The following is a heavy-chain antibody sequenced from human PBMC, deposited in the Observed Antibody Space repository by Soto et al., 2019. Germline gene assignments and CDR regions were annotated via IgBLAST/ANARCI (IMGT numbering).Heavy chain of an antibody. Sequence: SETLSLTCTVSGGTISSYYWTWIRQPPGKGLEWIGFIYNSGSTHYNPSLRSRVTISVDTSKNQFSLKLRSVTAADTAVYYCASMGYHYGSGSYPLDYWGQGTLVTVSS. CDR2: IYNSGST. D-gene: IGHD3-10*01. J-gene: IGHJ4*02. CDR1: GGTISSYY. V-gene: IGHV4-59*08. CDR3: ASMGYHYGSGSYPLDY.